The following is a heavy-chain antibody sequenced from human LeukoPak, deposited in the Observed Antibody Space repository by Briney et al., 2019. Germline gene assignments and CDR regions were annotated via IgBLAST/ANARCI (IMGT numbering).Heavy chain of an antibody. D-gene: IGHD5-24*01. Sequence: PGGSLRLSCAASGFTFSSYAMHWVRQAPGKGLEWVAVISYDGSNKYYADSVKGRFTISRDNAKNSLCLQMNSLRAEDTAVYYCARGWDAFDIWGQGTMVTVSS. V-gene: IGHV3-30*04. J-gene: IGHJ3*02. CDR1: GFTFSSYA. CDR2: ISYDGSNK. CDR3: ARGWDAFDI.